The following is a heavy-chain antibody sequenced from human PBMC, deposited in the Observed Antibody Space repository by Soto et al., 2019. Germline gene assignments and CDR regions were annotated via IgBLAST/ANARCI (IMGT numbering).Heavy chain of an antibody. D-gene: IGHD4-4*01. J-gene: IGHJ6*03. CDR2: INSDGSST. V-gene: IGHV3-74*01. Sequence: GGSLRLSCAASGFTFSSYWMHWVRQAPGKGLVWVSRINSDGSSTSYADSVKGRFTISRDNAKNTLYLQMNSLRVEDTAVYYCARTGYSIPTYYYYYMDVWGKGTTVTVSS. CDR3: ARTGYSIPTYYYYYMDV. CDR1: GFTFSSYW.